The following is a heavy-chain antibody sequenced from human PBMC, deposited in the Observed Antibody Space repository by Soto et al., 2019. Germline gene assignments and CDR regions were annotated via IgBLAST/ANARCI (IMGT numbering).Heavy chain of an antibody. Sequence: SQTLSLTCVISGDSVSSNSAAWNWIRQSPSRGLEWLGRTYYRSKWYNDYAVSVKSRITINPDTSKNQFSLQLNSVTPEDTAVYYCARGENPYSGGGAYYYYDGREVGGQGSTVIGSS. J-gene: IGHJ6*02. CDR1: GDSVSSNSAA. V-gene: IGHV6-1*01. D-gene: IGHD6-19*01. CDR3: ARGENPYSGGGAYYYYDGREV. CDR2: TYYRSKWYN.